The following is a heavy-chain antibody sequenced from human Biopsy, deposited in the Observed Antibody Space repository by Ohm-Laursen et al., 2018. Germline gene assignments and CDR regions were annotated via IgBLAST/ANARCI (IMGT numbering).Heavy chain of an antibody. V-gene: IGHV4-59*11. CDR2: ISYTGYT. D-gene: IGHD4-23*01. Sequence: SDTLSLTCAVSGGSFTGHYWSWIRQPPEKGLEWIGHISYTGYTSYNASLKSRVTISVDTSRNHFSLRLSSLAAADTAVYYCARGSNEYGGLYFPHWGQGTLVTVSS. J-gene: IGHJ1*01. CDR3: ARGSNEYGGLYFPH. CDR1: GGSFTGHY.